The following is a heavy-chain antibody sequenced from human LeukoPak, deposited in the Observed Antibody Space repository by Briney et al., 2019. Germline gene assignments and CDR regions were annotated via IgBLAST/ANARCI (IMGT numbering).Heavy chain of an antibody. CDR2: IYYSGST. J-gene: IGHJ4*02. D-gene: IGHD4-17*01. Sequence: SETLSLTCTVSGGSISSYYWSWIRQPPGKGLEWIGYIYYSGSTNYNPSLKSRVTISVDTSKNQFSLKLSSVTAADTAVYYCARILSTVTPYFDYWGQGTLVTVSS. CDR1: GGSISSYY. V-gene: IGHV4-59*01. CDR3: ARILSTVTPYFDY.